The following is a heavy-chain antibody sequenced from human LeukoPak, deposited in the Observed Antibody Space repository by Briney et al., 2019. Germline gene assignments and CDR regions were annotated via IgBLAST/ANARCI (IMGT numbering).Heavy chain of an antibody. CDR2: IREDGGEK. J-gene: IGHJ4*02. Sequence: GGSLRLSCAASGFTFSNSWMTWVRPAPGKGREWVANIREDGGEKYYVDSVKGRFTISRDNAKNSLYLQMNSLRAEDTAVYYCARINTAIFSSSDYWGQGTLVTVSS. V-gene: IGHV3-7*05. CDR1: GFTFSNSW. D-gene: IGHD2-21*02. CDR3: ARINTAIFSSSDY.